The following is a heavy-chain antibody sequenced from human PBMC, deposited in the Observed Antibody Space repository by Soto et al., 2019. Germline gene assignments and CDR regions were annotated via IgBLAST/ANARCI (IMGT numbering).Heavy chain of an antibody. CDR2: ISWNSGSI. CDR1: GFTFGDYA. D-gene: IGHD3-3*01. V-gene: IGHV3-9*01. Sequence: EVQLVESGGGLVQPGRSLRLSCAASGFTFGDYAMHWVRQAPGKGLEWVSGISWNSGSIGYADSVKGRFTISRDNAKKSLYLQMNSLRAEDTALYYCAKADITIFGVALPWSMDVWGQGTTVTVSS. J-gene: IGHJ6*02. CDR3: AKADITIFGVALPWSMDV.